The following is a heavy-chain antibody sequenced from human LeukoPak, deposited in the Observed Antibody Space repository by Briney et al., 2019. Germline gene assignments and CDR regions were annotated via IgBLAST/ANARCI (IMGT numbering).Heavy chain of an antibody. D-gene: IGHD5-12*01. J-gene: IGHJ4*02. CDR2: ISYSGST. V-gene: IGHV4-31*03. Sequence: SETLSLTCTVSGGSINNGTYYWSWIRQHPGKGLEWIGYISYSGSTYYNPSLKSRLTISVDTSKNQFSLKLTSVTAADTAVYYCAREYSGFDYWGQGTLVTVSS. CDR3: AREYSGFDY. CDR1: GGSINNGTYY.